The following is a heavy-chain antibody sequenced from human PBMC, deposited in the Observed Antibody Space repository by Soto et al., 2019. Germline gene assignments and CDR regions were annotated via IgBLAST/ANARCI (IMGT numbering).Heavy chain of an antibody. CDR1: GFTFSSNS. Sequence: EVQLLESGGDLIQPGGSLRLSCAASGFTFSSNSFTWVRHAPGKGLEYVSGISIGGDKTWHADSVKGRFTVSRDNSKNTVYLQMNSLRVDDTAVYYCAKWDGYGNHWGQGTLVTVSS. D-gene: IGHD5-12*01. J-gene: IGHJ5*02. V-gene: IGHV3-23*01. CDR2: ISIGGDKT. CDR3: AKWDGYGNH.